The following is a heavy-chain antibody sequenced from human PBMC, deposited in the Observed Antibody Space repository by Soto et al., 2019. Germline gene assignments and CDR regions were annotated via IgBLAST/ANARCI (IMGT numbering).Heavy chain of an antibody. Sequence: QLQLQESGSGLVKPSQTLSLTCAVSGGSISSGGYSWTWIRQPPGKGLEWIGYIYHSGSTYYNPSLKSRITISVATSKNQSSLQLSSVTAADEAVYYCARGPPFGYWGQGTLVAVSS. V-gene: IGHV4-30-2*01. CDR3: ARGPPFGY. CDR1: GGSISSGGYS. D-gene: IGHD3-10*01. J-gene: IGHJ4*02. CDR2: IYHSGST.